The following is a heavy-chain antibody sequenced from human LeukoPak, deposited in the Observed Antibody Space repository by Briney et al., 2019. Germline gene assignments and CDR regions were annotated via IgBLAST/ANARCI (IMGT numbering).Heavy chain of an antibody. CDR2: IYHSGST. CDR3: ASRYDSSEN. CDR1: GGSISSGYY. V-gene: IGHV4-38-2*02. J-gene: IGHJ4*02. Sequence: SETLSLTCTVSGGSISSGYYWGWIRQPPGKGLEWIGSIYHSGSTNYNPSLKSRVTISVDTSKNQFSLKLSSVTAADTAVYYCASRYDSSENWGQGTLVTVSS. D-gene: IGHD3-22*01.